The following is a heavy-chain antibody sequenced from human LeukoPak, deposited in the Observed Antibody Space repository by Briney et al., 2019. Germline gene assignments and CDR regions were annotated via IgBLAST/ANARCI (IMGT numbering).Heavy chain of an antibody. Sequence: ASVKVSCKASGYTFTSYGISWVRQAPGQGLEWMGRISASNGYTNYAQKVQGRVTMTTDTSTSTAYMELRSLRSDDTAVYYCARDRVIRAFDFWGQGTMVTVSS. CDR3: ARDRVIRAFDF. CDR2: ISASNGYT. J-gene: IGHJ3*01. CDR1: GYTFTSYG. V-gene: IGHV1-18*01.